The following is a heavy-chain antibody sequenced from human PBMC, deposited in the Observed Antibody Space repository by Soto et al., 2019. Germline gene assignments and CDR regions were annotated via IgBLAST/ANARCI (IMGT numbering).Heavy chain of an antibody. CDR1: GYTFTGYY. CDR3: VLSYYDSSGYYFDY. CDR2: INPNSGGT. V-gene: IGHV1-2*02. Sequence: ASVKVSCKASGYTFTGYYMHWVRQAPGQGLEWMGWINPNSGGTNYAQKFQGRVAMTRDTSISTAYMELSRLRSDDTAVYYCVLSYYDSSGYYFDYWGQGSLVTVSS. J-gene: IGHJ4*02. D-gene: IGHD3-22*01.